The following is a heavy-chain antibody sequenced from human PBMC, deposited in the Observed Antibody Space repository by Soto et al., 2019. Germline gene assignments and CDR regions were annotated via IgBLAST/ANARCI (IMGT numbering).Heavy chain of an antibody. CDR1: GYTFTSYG. J-gene: IGHJ6*02. CDR3: ALAYCGGDCYSPYYYYGLDV. CDR2: ISAYHGNT. D-gene: IGHD2-21*02. Sequence: QVQLVQSGAEVKKPGASVKVSCKASGYTFTSYGISWVRQAPGQGLECMGWISAYHGNTNYAQNLQGRVTMTTDTSTSTDYMELRSLRSDDTAVYYCALAYCGGDCYSPYYYYGLDVWGQGTTVTVSS. V-gene: IGHV1-18*01.